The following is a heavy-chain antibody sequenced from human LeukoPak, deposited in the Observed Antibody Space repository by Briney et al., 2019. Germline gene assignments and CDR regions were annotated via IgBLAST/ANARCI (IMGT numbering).Heavy chain of an antibody. CDR2: INSDGAT. Sequence: GGSLRLSCAASGFTFRSYWMHWVRQVPGKGLVWVSLINSDGATSHADSVKGRFTISRDNAENTLYLQMNSLRAEDTAVYYCARSAADAFDYWGQGTLVTVSP. V-gene: IGHV3-74*01. CDR1: GFTFRSYW. J-gene: IGHJ4*02. CDR3: ARSAADAFDY.